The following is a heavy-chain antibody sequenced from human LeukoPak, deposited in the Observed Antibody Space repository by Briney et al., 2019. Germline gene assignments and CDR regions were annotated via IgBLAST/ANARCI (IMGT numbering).Heavy chain of an antibody. J-gene: IGHJ4*02. CDR3: AKAYGLGSYHGPVDH. D-gene: IGHD3-10*01. CDR2: VSWNSDTI. V-gene: IGHV3-9*01. Sequence: GGSLRLSCAAAGFTFDEYAMHWVRQAPGKGLEWVAGVSWNSDTIAYADSVKGRFTISRDNAENSVYLQMNSLRAEDTALYHCAKAYGLGSYHGPVDHWGQGTLVTVSS. CDR1: GFTFDEYA.